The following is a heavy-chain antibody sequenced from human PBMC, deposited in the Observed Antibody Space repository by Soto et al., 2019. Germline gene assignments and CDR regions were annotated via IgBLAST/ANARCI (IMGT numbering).Heavy chain of an antibody. V-gene: IGHV6-1*01. CDR1: GDSVSSNSAA. Sequence: PSQTLSLTCVISGDSVSSNSAAWNWIRQSPSRGLEWLGRTYYRSKWYNDYAVSVKSRITINPDTSKNQFSLQLNSVTPEDTAVYYCARDRPPGLRWLQQYGMDVWGQGTTVTVSS. CDR2: TYYRSKWYN. J-gene: IGHJ6*02. CDR3: ARDRPPGLRWLQQYGMDV. D-gene: IGHD5-12*01.